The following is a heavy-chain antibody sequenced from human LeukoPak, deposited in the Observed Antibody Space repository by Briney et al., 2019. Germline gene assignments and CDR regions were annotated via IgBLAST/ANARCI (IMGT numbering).Heavy chain of an antibody. CDR3: ARSIRSGHYLDY. V-gene: IGHV1-69*05. CDR1: GGTFSRYA. D-gene: IGHD2-2*02. J-gene: IGHJ4*02. Sequence: SVKVSCKASGGTFSRYAISWVRQAPGQGLEWMGRIIPIFGTANYAQKFQGRVTITTDESTSTAYMELSSLRSEDTAVYYCARSIRSGHYLDYWGQGTLVTVSS. CDR2: IIPIFGTA.